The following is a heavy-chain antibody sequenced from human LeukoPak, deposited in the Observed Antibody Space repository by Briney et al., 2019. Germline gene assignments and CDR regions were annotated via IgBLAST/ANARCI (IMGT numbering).Heavy chain of an antibody. Sequence: GGSLRLSCAASGFTVSSNYMSWVRQAPGKGLEWVSVIYSGGSTYYADSVKGRFTISRDNSKNTLYLQMNSLRAEDTAVYYCARDPPVVNLASGHYYYGMDVWGQGTTVTVSS. CDR3: ARDPPVVNLASGHYYYGMDV. CDR2: IYSGGST. V-gene: IGHV3-66*01. J-gene: IGHJ6*02. CDR1: GFTVSSNY. D-gene: IGHD4-23*01.